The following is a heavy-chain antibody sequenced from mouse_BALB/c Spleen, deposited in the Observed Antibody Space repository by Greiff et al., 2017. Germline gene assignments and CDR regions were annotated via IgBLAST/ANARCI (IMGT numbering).Heavy chain of an antibody. V-gene: IGHV5-6-4*01. Sequence: EVKLMESGGGLVKPGGSLKLSCAASGFTFSSYTMSWVRQTPEKRLEWVATISSGGSYTYYPDSVKGRFTISRDNAKNTLYLQMSSLKSEDTAMYYYTRDNWDYWGQGTTLTVSS. J-gene: IGHJ2*01. CDR1: GFTFSSYT. CDR2: ISSGGSYT. D-gene: IGHD4-1*01. CDR3: TRDNWDY.